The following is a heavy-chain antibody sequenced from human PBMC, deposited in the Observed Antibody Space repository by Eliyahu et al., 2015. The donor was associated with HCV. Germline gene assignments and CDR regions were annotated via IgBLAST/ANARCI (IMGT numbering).Heavy chain of an antibody. CDR1: GYTFTSYY. J-gene: IGHJ4*02. Sequence: QVQLVQPGAEVKKPGASVKVSCKASGYTFTSYYMXWVRQAPGQGLEWMGIINPSGGSTSYAQKFQGRVTMTRDTSTSTVYMELSSLRSEDTAVYYCARDALYSSSWYLSINYFDYWGQGTLVTVSS. CDR2: INPSGGST. D-gene: IGHD6-13*01. CDR3: ARDALYSSSWYLSINYFDY. V-gene: IGHV1-46*01.